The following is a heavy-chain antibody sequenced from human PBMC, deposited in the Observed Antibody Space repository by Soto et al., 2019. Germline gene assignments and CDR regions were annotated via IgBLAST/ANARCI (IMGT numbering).Heavy chain of an antibody. D-gene: IGHD6-6*01. V-gene: IGHV1-3*01. CDR1: GYTFTSYA. J-gene: IGHJ5*02. CDR2: INAGNGNT. CDR3: ARERESSIAARRIDP. Sequence: ASVKVSCKASGYTFTSYAMHWVRQAPGQRLEWMGWINAGNGNTKYSQKFQGRVTITRDTSASTAYMELSSLRSEDTAVYYCARERESSIAARRIDPWGQGTLVTVSS.